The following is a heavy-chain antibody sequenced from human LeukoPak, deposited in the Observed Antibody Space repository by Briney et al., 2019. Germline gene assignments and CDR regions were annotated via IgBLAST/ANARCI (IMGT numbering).Heavy chain of an antibody. CDR1: GYTFTSYY. CDR2: INPSGGST. D-gene: IGHD1-14*01. V-gene: IGHV1-46*01. Sequence: GSSVKVSCKASGYTFTSYYMHWVRQAPGQGLEWMGIINPSGGSTSYVQKFQGRVTMTRDTSTSTVYMELSSLRSEDTAAYYCARGGNPLYGLDCWGQGTLVTVSS. CDR3: ARGGNPLYGLDC. J-gene: IGHJ4*02.